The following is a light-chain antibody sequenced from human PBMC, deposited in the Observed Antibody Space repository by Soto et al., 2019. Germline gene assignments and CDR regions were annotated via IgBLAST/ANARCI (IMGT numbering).Light chain of an antibody. J-gene: IGLJ1*01. CDR3: SSYTTSNTLV. CDR2: ADT. CDR1: NSNIGAGYP. Sequence: QSVLTQPPSVTGAPGQRVTISCTGSNSNIGAGYPVHWYQQFPGAAPKLLIYADTHRPSGVPDRFSGSKSGNTASLTISGLQAEDEADYYCSSYTTSNTLVFGTGTKLTVL. V-gene: IGLV1-40*01.